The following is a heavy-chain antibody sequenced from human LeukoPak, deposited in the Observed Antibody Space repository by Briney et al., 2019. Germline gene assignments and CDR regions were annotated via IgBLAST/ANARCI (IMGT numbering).Heavy chain of an antibody. D-gene: IGHD2-15*01. J-gene: IGHJ4*02. CDR2: ISDGGSDT. Sequence: GGSLRLSCAASGLTFSNYAMTWVRQTPGKGPEWVSSISDGGSDTYYADAVKGRFTISRDNSKNTLYLQMNSLRAEDTAVYYCARGPLLVVVAATGIDYWGQGTLVTVSS. CDR3: ARGPLLVVVAATGIDY. CDR1: GLTFSNYA. V-gene: IGHV3-23*01.